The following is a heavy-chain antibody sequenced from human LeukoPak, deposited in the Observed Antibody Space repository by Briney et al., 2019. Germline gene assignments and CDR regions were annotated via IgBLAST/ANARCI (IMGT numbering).Heavy chain of an antibody. CDR3: ARSQRDTAMVYFDY. CDR1: GYTFTGYY. J-gene: IGHJ4*02. CDR2: IKPNSCGR. V-gene: IGHV1-2*02. D-gene: IGHD5-18*01. Sequence: ASVNVSCKASGYTFTGYYMHWVQQAPRQGLEWMGWIKPNSCGRNYAQKFQGRVTMTRDTSISTAYMELSRLRSDDTAVYYCARSQRDTAMVYFDYWGQGTLVTDSS.